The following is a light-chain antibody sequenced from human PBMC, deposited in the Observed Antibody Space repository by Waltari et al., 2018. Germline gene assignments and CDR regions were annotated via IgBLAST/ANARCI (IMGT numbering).Light chain of an antibody. Sequence: QSALTQPRPVSGSPGQSVTTSCTGTSTDDGGYNYVSWYQQHPGKAPKLIIYDVSKRPSGVPDRFSGSKSGNTASLTISGLQADIEADYYCCSYAGSYTWVCGGGTKLTVL. CDR3: CSYAGSYTWV. CDR1: STDDGGYNY. V-gene: IGLV2-11*01. CDR2: DVS. J-gene: IGLJ3*02.